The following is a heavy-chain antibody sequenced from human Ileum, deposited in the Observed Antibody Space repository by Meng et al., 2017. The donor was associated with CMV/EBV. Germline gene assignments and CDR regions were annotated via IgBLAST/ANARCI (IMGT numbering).Heavy chain of an antibody. CDR2: MKEDGSEI. CDR1: GFTFSAYW. CDR3: ARGVYHFDH. J-gene: IGHJ4*02. Sequence: GGSLRLSCAASGFTFSAYWMAWVRQAPGKGLEWVAYMKEDGSEIYYVDSVKGRFTISRDNAKNSLYLQMNSLRVEDTAVYYCARGVYHFDHWGQGTRVTVAS. V-gene: IGHV3-7*01.